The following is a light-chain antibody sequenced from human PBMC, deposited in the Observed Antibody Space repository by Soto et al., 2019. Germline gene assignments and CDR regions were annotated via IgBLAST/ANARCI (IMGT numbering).Light chain of an antibody. Sequence: EIVMTQSPATLSLSPGERATLSCRASQSVSSNLAWYQQKHGQAPRLLIYGASTRATGIPARFSGSGSGTEFTLTISSLQSEDFAVYYCQQYNNWPITFGQGTRLEIK. CDR3: QQYNNWPIT. CDR2: GAS. CDR1: QSVSSN. J-gene: IGKJ5*01. V-gene: IGKV3-15*01.